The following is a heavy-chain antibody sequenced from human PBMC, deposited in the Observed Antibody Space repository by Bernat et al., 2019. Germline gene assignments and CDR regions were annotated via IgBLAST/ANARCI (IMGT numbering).Heavy chain of an antibody. D-gene: IGHD2-2*01. CDR1: GFTFSSYA. V-gene: IGHV3-23*01. J-gene: IGHJ4*02. CDR2: ISGSGGST. CDR3: ARFWRDCISTSCYGRSFDY. Sequence: EVQLLESGGGLVQPGGSLRLSCAASGFTFSSYAMSWVRQAPGKGLEWVSAISGSGGSTYYADSVKGRFTISRDNSKNTLYLQMNSLRSEDTAVYYCARFWRDCISTSCYGRSFDYWGQGTLVTVSS.